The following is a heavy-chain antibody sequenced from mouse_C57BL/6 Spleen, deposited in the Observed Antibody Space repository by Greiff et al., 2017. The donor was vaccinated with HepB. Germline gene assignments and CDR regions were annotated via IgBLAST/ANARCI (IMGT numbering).Heavy chain of an antibody. CDR3: ARYMRGIYAMDY. CDR2: IRNKANGYTT. Sequence: EVKLVESGGGLVQPGGSLSLSCAASGFTFTDYYMSWVRQPPGKALEWLGFIRNKANGYTTEYSASVKGRFTISRDNSQSILYLQMNALRAEDSATYYCARYMRGIYAMDYWGQGTSVTASS. CDR1: GFTFTDYY. J-gene: IGHJ4*01. V-gene: IGHV7-3*01.